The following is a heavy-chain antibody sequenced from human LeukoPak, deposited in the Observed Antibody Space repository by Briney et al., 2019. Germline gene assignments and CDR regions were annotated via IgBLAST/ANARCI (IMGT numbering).Heavy chain of an antibody. Sequence: PGGSLRLSCAASGFTDSSNYMSWVRQAPGKGLEWVSVIYSGGSTYYAGSVKGRFTISRDNSKNTLYLQMNSLRAEDTAVYYCARGGGDEYYYDSSGYPFDYWGQGTLVTVSS. D-gene: IGHD3-22*01. V-gene: IGHV3-66*02. J-gene: IGHJ4*02. CDR3: ARGGGDEYYYDSSGYPFDY. CDR2: IYSGGST. CDR1: GFTDSSNY.